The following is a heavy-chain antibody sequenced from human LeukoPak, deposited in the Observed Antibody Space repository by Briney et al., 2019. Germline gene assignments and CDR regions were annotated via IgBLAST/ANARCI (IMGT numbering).Heavy chain of an antibody. D-gene: IGHD3-16*01. CDR2: IRYDGTNQ. CDR3: AKDYAVGSIDY. Sequence: PGGSLRLSCAASGFDFSNYGIHWVRQAPGKGLEWVSFIRYDGTNQYYADSVKGRFTISRDNSKNTVFLQMNSLRAEDSAVYYCAKDYAVGSIDYWGQGTLVTVSS. J-gene: IGHJ4*02. V-gene: IGHV3-30*02. CDR1: GFDFSNYG.